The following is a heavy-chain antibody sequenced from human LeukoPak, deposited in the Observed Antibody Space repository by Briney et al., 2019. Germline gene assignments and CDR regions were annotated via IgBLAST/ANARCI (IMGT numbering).Heavy chain of an antibody. CDR2: IYTSGST. CDR3: ARDRFGAAPFYYYMDV. D-gene: IGHD3-3*01. Sequence: SETLSLTCTVSGGSISSYYWSWIRQPAGKGLEWIGRIYTSGSTNYNPSLKSRVTMSVDTSKNQFSLKLSSVTAADTAVYYCARDRFGAAPFYYYMDVWAKGPRSPSP. CDR1: GGSISSYY. V-gene: IGHV4-4*07. J-gene: IGHJ6*03.